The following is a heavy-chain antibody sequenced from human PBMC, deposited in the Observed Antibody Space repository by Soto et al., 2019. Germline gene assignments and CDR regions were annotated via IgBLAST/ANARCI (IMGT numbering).Heavy chain of an antibody. V-gene: IGHV3-23*01. CDR3: AKRSTTGTYYFDS. D-gene: IGHD1-1*01. CDR2: IGSSGGAT. J-gene: IGHJ4*02. CDR1: GFIFSTYA. Sequence: GESLKISCAASGFIFSTYAMSWVRQAPGRGLEWVSSIGSSGGATFYADSVKGRFTISRDNSKNTLFLQMNTLKDEDTAVYFCAKRSTTGTYYFDSWGQGTLVTVSS.